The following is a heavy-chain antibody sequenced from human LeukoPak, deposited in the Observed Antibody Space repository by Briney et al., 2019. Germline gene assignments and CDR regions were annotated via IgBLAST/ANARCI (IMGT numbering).Heavy chain of an antibody. CDR1: GYTFTGYY. V-gene: IGHV1-2*02. D-gene: IGHD3-22*01. CDR2: INPNSGGT. CDR3: ARVTTHYDSSGGY. J-gene: IGHJ4*02. Sequence: GASVKVSCKASGYTFTGYYMHWVRQAPGQELEWMGWINPNSGGTNYAQKFQGRVTMTRDTSISTAYMELSRLRSDDTAVYYCARVTTHYDSSGGYWGQGTLVTVSS.